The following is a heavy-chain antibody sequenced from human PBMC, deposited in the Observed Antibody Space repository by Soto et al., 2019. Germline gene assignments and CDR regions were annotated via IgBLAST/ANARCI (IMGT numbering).Heavy chain of an antibody. CDR2: VSGYSDKR. D-gene: IGHD2-8*01. J-gene: IGHJ4*02. Sequence: IQLVQSAGEVKRPGASVKVSCKASGYTFNTFGITWVRQAPGQGLEWMGCVSGYSDKRDYSRKLQARITLTEAPSTTTSYMELRSLKSDDTAVYYCARGWGKYFGVNDFRGQGPLVTVSS. CDR3: ARGWGKYFGVNDF. CDR1: GYTFNTFG. V-gene: IGHV1-18*01.